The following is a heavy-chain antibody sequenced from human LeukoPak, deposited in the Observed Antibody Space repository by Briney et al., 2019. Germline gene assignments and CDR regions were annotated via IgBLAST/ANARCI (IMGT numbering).Heavy chain of an antibody. D-gene: IGHD1-26*01. CDR1: GGSISSSSYY. CDR2: IYYSGST. Sequence: PSETLSLTCTVSGGSISSSSYYWGWIRQPPGKGLEWIGSIYYSGSTYYNPSLKSRVTISVDTSKNQFSLKLSSVTAADTAVYYCARGLGATSPVDYWGQGTLVTVSS. J-gene: IGHJ4*02. CDR3: ARGLGATSPVDY. V-gene: IGHV4-39*07.